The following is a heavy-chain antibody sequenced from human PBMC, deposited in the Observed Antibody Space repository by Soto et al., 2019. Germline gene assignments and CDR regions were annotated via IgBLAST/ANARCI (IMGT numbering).Heavy chain of an antibody. J-gene: IGHJ6*02. CDR2: IYYSGTT. CDR1: NGSVSSGTYS. CDR3: ARGHYYYGMDV. V-gene: IGHV4-30-2*01. Sequence: SETLSLTCTVSNGSVSSGTYSWSWVRQPPGKGLEWNGYIYYSGTTYYTPSLKSRLTMSMDRANDHFSLNLTSVTAADTAVYFCARGHYYYGMDVWGQGITVTVSS.